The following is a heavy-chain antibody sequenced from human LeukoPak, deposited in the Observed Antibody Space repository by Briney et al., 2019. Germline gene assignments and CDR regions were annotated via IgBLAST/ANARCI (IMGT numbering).Heavy chain of an antibody. CDR3: ARAYYGSDYFDY. Sequence: SETLSLTCAVSGGSISSYYWSWIRQPPGKGLEWIGYISYSGSTNYNPSLKSRVTISVDTSKNQFSLMLSSVTAADTAVYYCARAYYGSDYFDYWGQGTLVTVSS. J-gene: IGHJ4*02. D-gene: IGHD3-10*01. CDR2: ISYSGST. V-gene: IGHV4-59*01. CDR1: GGSISSYY.